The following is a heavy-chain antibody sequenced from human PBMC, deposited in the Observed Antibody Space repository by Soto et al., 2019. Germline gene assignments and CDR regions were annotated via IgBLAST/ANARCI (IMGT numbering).Heavy chain of an antibody. CDR3: AEDFVAATGTPSYYLAS. V-gene: IGHV3-23*01. J-gene: IGHJ4*02. Sequence: EVQLLESGGGLVQPGGSLRLSCAASGFTFSNYAMSWVRQAPGKGLEWVSSISGSAVYTYYADSVKGRFTISRDNFKNRLVRQVTGLGFDDSAVYYYAEDFVAATGTPSYYLASRVQEMLVMVFS. CDR2: ISGSAVYT. D-gene: IGHD6-13*01. CDR1: GFTFSNYA.